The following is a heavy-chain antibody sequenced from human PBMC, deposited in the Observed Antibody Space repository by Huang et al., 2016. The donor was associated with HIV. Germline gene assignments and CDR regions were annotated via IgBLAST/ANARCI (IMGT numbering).Heavy chain of an antibody. Sequence: EVQLVQSGAEVKKPGESLKISCKGSGDSFTNYWMGWVRQMPGKGLEGMGCINPDNSDIEYNPSFQGQVITSVDKSNSTAYLQWSSLKASDTAMYYCARQRRVYYYDSSGYNDYWGQGTLITVSS. J-gene: IGHJ4*02. CDR3: ARQRRVYYYDSSGYNDY. CDR2: INPDNSDI. D-gene: IGHD3-22*01. CDR1: GDSFTNYW. V-gene: IGHV5-51*01.